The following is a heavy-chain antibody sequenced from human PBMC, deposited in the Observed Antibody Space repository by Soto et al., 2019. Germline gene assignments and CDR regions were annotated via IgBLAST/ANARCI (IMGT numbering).Heavy chain of an antibody. CDR1: GGTFSSYA. CDR3: ARDCSSSSCAVYYYYYGMDV. V-gene: IGHV1-69*01. CDR2: IIPIFGTA. D-gene: IGHD2-2*01. Sequence: QVQLVQSGAEVKKPGSSVKVSCKASGGTFSSYAISWVRQAPGQGLEWMGGIIPIFGTANYAQKFQGRVTITADESTSTAYMELSSLRSEDTAVYYCARDCSSSSCAVYYYYYGMDVCGQGTTVTVSS. J-gene: IGHJ6*02.